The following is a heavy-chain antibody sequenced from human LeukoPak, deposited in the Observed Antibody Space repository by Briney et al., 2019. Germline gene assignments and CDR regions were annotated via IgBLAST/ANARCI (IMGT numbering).Heavy chain of an antibody. CDR2: ISYDGSNK. V-gene: IGHV3-30-3*01. CDR1: GFTFSSYA. Sequence: GGSLRLSCAASGFTFSSYAMHWVRQAPGKGLEWVAVISYDGSNKYYADSVKGRFTISRDNSKNTLYLQMNSLRAEDTAVYYCARDRGWAGYSYGFYYWGQGTLVTVSS. D-gene: IGHD5-18*01. J-gene: IGHJ4*02. CDR3: ARDRGWAGYSYGFYY.